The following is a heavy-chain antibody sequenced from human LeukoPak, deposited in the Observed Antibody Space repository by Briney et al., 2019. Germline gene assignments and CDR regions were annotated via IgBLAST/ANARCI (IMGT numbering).Heavy chain of an antibody. D-gene: IGHD3-22*01. CDR3: ASAPGTYYYDSSGYYNHWYFDL. Sequence: GGSLRLSCAASGFTFSSYAMSWVRQAPGKGLEWVSVIYSGGSTYYADSVKGRFTISRDNSKNTLYLQMNSLRAEDTAVYYCASAPGTYYYDSSGYYNHWYFDLWGRGTLVTVSS. V-gene: IGHV3-66*01. CDR2: IYSGGST. J-gene: IGHJ2*01. CDR1: GFTFSSYA.